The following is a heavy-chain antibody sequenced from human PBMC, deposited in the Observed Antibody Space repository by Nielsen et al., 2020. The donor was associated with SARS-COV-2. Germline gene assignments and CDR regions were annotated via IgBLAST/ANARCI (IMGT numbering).Heavy chain of an antibody. CDR1: GGSISSGGYY. V-gene: IGHV4-31*03. CDR3: ARSDYDPYFDY. CDR2: IYYSGST. J-gene: IGHJ4*02. D-gene: IGHD5-12*01. Sequence: LRLSCTVSGGSISSGGYYWSWIRQHPGKGLEWIGYIYYSGSTYYNPSLKSRVTISVDTSKNQFSLKLSSVTAADTAVYYCARSDYDPYFDYWGQGTLVTVSS.